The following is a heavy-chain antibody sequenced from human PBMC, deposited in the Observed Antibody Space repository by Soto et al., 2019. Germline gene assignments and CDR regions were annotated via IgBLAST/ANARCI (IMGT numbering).Heavy chain of an antibody. V-gene: IGHV4-39*01. CDR2: IYYSGST. J-gene: IGHJ4*02. CDR3: ARHHGHYSSSWYVDY. CDR1: GGSISSSSYY. D-gene: IGHD6-13*01. Sequence: SETLSLTCTVSGGSISSSSYYWGWIRQPPGKGLEWIGSIYYSGSTYYNPSLKSRVTISVDTSKNQFSLKLGSVTAADTAVYYCARHHGHYSSSWYVDYWGQGTLVTVSS.